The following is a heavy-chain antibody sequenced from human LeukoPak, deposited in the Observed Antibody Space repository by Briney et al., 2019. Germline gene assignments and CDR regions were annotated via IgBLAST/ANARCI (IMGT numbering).Heavy chain of an antibody. Sequence: GGSLRLSCAASGFTFSTYWMSWVRQAPGKGLEWVANIKQDGSDKFYVDSVKGRFSISRDNAKNSMYLQMNSLRAEDTAVYYCARVLPVASRDYWGQGTLVTVSS. CDR3: ARVLPVASRDY. CDR2: IKQDGSDK. CDR1: GFTFSTYW. V-gene: IGHV3-7*01. J-gene: IGHJ4*02. D-gene: IGHD2-2*01.